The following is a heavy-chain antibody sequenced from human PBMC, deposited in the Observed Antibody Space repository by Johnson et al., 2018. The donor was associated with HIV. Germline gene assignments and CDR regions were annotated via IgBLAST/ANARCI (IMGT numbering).Heavy chain of an antibody. CDR2: ISYDGSDK. CDR1: GFTFSSYG. Sequence: QVQLVESGGGVVQPGRSLRLSCAASGFTFSSYGMHWVRQAPGKGLEWAAVISYDGSDKYYADSVKGRFTISRDNSKNTLYLQMNSLRAEDTAVYYCANWAYYYGSGYAFDIWGQGTMVTVSS. J-gene: IGHJ3*02. D-gene: IGHD3-10*01. V-gene: IGHV3-30*18. CDR3: ANWAYYYGSGYAFDI.